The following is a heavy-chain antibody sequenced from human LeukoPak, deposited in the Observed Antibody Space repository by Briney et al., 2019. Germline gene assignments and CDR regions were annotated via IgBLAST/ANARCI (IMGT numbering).Heavy chain of an antibody. J-gene: IGHJ6*02. CDR1: GFTFSSYA. V-gene: IGHV3-23*01. Sequence: GGSLRLSCAASGFTFSSYAMSWVRQAPGKGLEWVSAISGSGGSTYYADSVKGRFTISRDNSKNTLYLQMNSLRAEDTAVYYCADGREDYYGMDVWGQGTMVTVSS. D-gene: IGHD1-26*01. CDR3: ADGREDYYGMDV. CDR2: ISGSGGST.